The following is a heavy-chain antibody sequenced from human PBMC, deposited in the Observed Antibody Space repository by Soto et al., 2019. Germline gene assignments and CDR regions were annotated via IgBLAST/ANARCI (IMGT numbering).Heavy chain of an antibody. CDR1: GGSISSADYY. CDR3: ARLVPTTIHDS. J-gene: IGHJ4*02. Sequence: PSETLSLTCTVSGGSISSADYYWSWIRQPPGKGLERIGYIYYSGTTYYNPSLKSRVSISDDTSKNQFSLQLSSVTAADTAVHFCARLVPTTIHDSWGQGVLVTVSS. D-gene: IGHD1-26*01. V-gene: IGHV4-30-4*01. CDR2: IYYSGTT.